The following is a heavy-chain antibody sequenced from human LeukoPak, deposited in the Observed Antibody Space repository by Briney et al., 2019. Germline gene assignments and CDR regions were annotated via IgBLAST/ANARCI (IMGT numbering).Heavy chain of an antibody. V-gene: IGHV3-21*01. D-gene: IGHD1-1*01. J-gene: IGHJ4*02. Sequence: PGGYLRLSCAASGFTLSSCSMNWVRQAPGKGLEWVSTISSSSSYIYYADSVKGRFTISRDNAKNSLYLQMNSLRAEDTAVYYCARALTTLTYEGYWGQGTLVTVSS. CDR2: ISSSSSYI. CDR3: ARALTTLTYEGY. CDR1: GFTLSSCS.